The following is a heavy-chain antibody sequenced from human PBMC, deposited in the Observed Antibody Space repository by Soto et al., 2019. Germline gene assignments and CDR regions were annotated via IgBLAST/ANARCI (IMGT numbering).Heavy chain of an antibody. CDR3: ARDGQNLAPYAFDM. J-gene: IGHJ3*02. Sequence: QVQLVESGGGVVQPGMSLRLSCATSGFSFSSHAMHWVRQAPGKGLEWVARIWSDGSNRYYADSMRGRFTISRDFSKNTAFLQMDSLRAEDTAVYYCARDGQNLAPYAFDMWGQGTLVTVSS. CDR2: IWSDGSNR. CDR1: GFSFSSHA. V-gene: IGHV3-33*01.